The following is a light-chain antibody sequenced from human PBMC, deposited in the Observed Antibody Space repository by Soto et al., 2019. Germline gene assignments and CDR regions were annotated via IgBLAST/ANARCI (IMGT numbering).Light chain of an antibody. CDR2: AAS. CDR1: HGVSSW. Sequence: DIQMTQSPSSVSASVGDRVTITCRASHGVSSWLAWYQQKPGKAPKHLIYAASSLQSAVPSRFSGSGSGADFTLTISSRQPEDFATDYCQQANGFPFTSDPGTNVDIK. J-gene: IGKJ3*01. CDR3: QQANGFPFT. V-gene: IGKV1-12*01.